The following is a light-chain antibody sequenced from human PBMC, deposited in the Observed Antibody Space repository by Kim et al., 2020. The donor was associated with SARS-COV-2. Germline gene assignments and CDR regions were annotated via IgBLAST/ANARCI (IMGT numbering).Light chain of an antibody. CDR3: ATWDDSLRAVA. Sequence: GQGVTVTCSGGNSNIGTNLVSWYQQLPGTVPTLVVYDTYKRSSGIPDRFSGSKSGTSATLAITGLQTGDEGDYFCATWDDSLRAVAFGGGTQLTVL. J-gene: IGLJ3*02. V-gene: IGLV1-51*01. CDR2: DTY. CDR1: NSNIGTNL.